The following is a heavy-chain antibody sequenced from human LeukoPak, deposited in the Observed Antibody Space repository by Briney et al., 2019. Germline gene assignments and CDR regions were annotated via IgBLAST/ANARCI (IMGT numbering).Heavy chain of an antibody. CDR3: ARASVTTGYFDY. V-gene: IGHV4-59*01. D-gene: IGHD4-17*01. Sequence: PSETLSLTCTVSGGSISSYYWSWIRQPPGKGLEWIGYIYCSGSTNYNPSLKSRVTISVDTSKNQFSLKLSSVTAADTAVYYCARASVTTGYFDYWGQGTLVTVSS. J-gene: IGHJ4*02. CDR2: IYCSGST. CDR1: GGSISSYY.